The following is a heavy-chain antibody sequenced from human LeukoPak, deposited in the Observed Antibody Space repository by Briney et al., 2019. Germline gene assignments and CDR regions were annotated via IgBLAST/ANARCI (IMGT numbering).Heavy chain of an antibody. J-gene: IGHJ4*02. CDR3: TTDNGSSWYRDY. Sequence: GGSLRLSCAASGFTFSSYAMSWVRQAPGKGLEWVSAISGSGGSTYYADSVKGRFTISRDNSKNTLYLQMNSLKTEDTAVYYCTTDNGSSWYRDYWGQGTLVTVSS. D-gene: IGHD6-13*01. CDR1: GFTFSSYA. CDR2: ISGSGGST. V-gene: IGHV3-23*01.